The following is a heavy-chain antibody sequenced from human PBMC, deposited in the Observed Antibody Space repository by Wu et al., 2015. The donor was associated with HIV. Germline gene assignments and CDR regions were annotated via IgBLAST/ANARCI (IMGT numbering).Heavy chain of an antibody. CDR2: INPNSGGT. V-gene: IGHV1-2*02. J-gene: IGHJ4*02. D-gene: IGHD7-27*01. CDR1: KTPANTFSSYG. Sequence: QVQLVQSGAEVQKSGSSVKVSCKASKTPANTFSSYGISWVRQAPGQGLEWMGWINPNSGGTNYAQKFQGRVTMTRDTSISTAYMELSRLRSDDTAVYYCASATEGLGTVLDYWGQGTLVTVSS. CDR3: ASATEGLGTVLDY.